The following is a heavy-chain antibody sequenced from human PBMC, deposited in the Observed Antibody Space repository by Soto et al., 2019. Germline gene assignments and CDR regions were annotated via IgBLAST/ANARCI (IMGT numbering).Heavy chain of an antibody. V-gene: IGHV3-23*01. CDR2: ISGSGGST. D-gene: IGHD3-10*01. CDR3: ATQYYRGGYYYYGMDV. Sequence: PVGSLRLSCAASGFTFSSYAMSWVRQAPGKGLEWVSAISGSGGSTYYADSVKGRFTISRDNSKNTLYLQMNSLRAEDTAVYYCATQYYRGGYYYYGMDVWGQGTTVTVSS. J-gene: IGHJ6*02. CDR1: GFTFSSYA.